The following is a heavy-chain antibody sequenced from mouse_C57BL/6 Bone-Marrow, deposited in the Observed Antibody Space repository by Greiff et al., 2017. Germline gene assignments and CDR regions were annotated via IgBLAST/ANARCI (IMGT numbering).Heavy chain of an antibody. CDR2: IHPNSGST. V-gene: IGHV1-64*01. CDR1: GYTFTSYW. Sequence: QVQLQQPGAELVKPGASVKLSCKASGYTFTSYWMHWVKQRPGQGLEWIGMIHPNSGSTNYNEKFKSKATLTVDKSSITAYMQLSSLTSEDSAVYYCALYYYYTIDYWGQGTTLSASS. D-gene: IGHD2-4*01. CDR3: ALYYYYTIDY. J-gene: IGHJ2*01.